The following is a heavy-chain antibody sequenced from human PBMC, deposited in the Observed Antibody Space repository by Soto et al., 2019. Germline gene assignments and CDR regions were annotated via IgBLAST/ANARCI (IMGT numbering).Heavy chain of an antibody. J-gene: IGHJ6*02. CDR1: GGSFSGYY. CDR3: ARVVYYYGSGSLYYYYYGMDV. D-gene: IGHD3-10*01. CDR2: INHSGST. V-gene: IGHV4-34*01. Sequence: QVQLQQWGAGLLKPSETLSLTCAVYGGSFSGYYWSWIRQPPGKGLEWIGEINHSGSTNYNPSLKSRVTISVDTSKNQFSLKLSSVTAADTAVYYCARVVYYYGSGSLYYYYYGMDVWGQGTTVTVSS.